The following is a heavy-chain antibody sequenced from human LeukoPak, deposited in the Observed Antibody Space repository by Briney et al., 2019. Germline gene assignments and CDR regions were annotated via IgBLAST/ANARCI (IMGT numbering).Heavy chain of an antibody. J-gene: IGHJ6*03. Sequence: GGSLRLSCAASGFTFSSYAMSWVRQAPGKGLEWVSAISGSGGSTYYADSVKGRFTISRDNSKNTLYLQMNSLRAEDTAVYYCAAKSPAAAGHYYYYYMDVWGKGTTVTISS. CDR1: GFTFSSYA. V-gene: IGHV3-23*01. CDR3: AAKSPAAAGHYYYYYMDV. D-gene: IGHD6-13*01. CDR2: ISGSGGST.